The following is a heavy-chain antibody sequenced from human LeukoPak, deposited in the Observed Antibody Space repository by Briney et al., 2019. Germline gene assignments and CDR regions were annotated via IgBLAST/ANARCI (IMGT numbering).Heavy chain of an antibody. J-gene: IGHJ4*02. CDR1: GFTFSSYE. CDR3: ARDLLYDY. D-gene: IGHD3-10*01. V-gene: IGHV3-48*03. CDR2: IRSSGSTI. Sequence: GGSLRLSCAASGFTFSSYEMNWVRQAPGKGLEWVSNIRSSGSTIYYADSVKGRFTISRDNAKNSLYLQMNSLRAEDTAVYYCARDLLYDYWGQGTLVTVSS.